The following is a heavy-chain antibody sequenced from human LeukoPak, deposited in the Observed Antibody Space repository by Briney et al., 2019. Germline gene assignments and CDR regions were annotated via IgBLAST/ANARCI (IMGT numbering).Heavy chain of an antibody. Sequence: GGSLRLSCAASGFTFSSHWMSWVRQAPGKGLVWVANIKQDGSENYYVDSVKGRFTISRDNAKNSLYLQMNSLRAEDTAVYYCAKDRTRYDYWGQGTLVTVSS. J-gene: IGHJ4*02. D-gene: IGHD3/OR15-3a*01. CDR1: GFTFSSHW. CDR3: AKDRTRYDY. CDR2: IKQDGSEN. V-gene: IGHV3-7*01.